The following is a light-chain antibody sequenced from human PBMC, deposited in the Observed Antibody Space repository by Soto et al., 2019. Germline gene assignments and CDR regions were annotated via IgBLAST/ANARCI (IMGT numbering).Light chain of an antibody. CDR3: QQYGRSSLMFT. Sequence: ETVLTQSPGTLSLSPGERATLSCRASQSVTSDFLAWYQQKPGQAPRLLIYGASTRAAGVPDRFSGSGSGTDFTLTITRLEPEDFAVYYCQQYGRSSLMFTFGQGTKL. CDR1: QSVTSDF. J-gene: IGKJ2*01. V-gene: IGKV3-20*01. CDR2: GAS.